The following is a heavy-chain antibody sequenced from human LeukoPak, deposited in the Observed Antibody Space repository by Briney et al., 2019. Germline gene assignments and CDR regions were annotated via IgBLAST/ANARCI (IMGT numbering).Heavy chain of an antibody. Sequence: GGSLRLSCAASGFTFSSYAMSWVRQAPGKGLEWVANIKLDGSEKNYVDSVKGRFTISRDNTKNSLYLQMNSPRAEDTAVFYCARDQYDTWSRRGNFDSWGQGTLVIVSS. J-gene: IGHJ4*02. D-gene: IGHD3-3*01. CDR1: GFTFSSYA. CDR3: ARDQYDTWSRRGNFDS. CDR2: IKLDGSEK. V-gene: IGHV3-7*03.